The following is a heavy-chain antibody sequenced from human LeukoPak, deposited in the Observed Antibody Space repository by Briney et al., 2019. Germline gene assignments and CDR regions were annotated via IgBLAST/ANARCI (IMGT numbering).Heavy chain of an antibody. CDR1: GFTFSNYA. D-gene: IGHD5-12*01. Sequence: PGGSLRLSCAASGFTFSNYAMNWVRQAPGKGLEWVSAISGSGGSTYYADSVKGRFTIFRDKSKNTLYLQMNSLRAEDTAVYYCAKDTSIVATINWFDPWGQGTLVTVSS. V-gene: IGHV3-23*01. CDR2: ISGSGGST. CDR3: AKDTSIVATINWFDP. J-gene: IGHJ5*02.